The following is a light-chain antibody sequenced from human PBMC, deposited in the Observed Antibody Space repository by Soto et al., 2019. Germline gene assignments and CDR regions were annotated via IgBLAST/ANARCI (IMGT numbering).Light chain of an antibody. Sequence: DIQMTQSPSSLSASIGDRVTITCRASQRIGSYLNWFQQKPGEAPKLLIQAASSLQSGVPSRFSGSGSGTDFTLTINSLQPEDFATYYCLQHNTFPFNFGPGTRVD. V-gene: IGKV1-39*01. CDR3: LQHNTFPFN. CDR1: QRIGSY. CDR2: AAS. J-gene: IGKJ3*01.